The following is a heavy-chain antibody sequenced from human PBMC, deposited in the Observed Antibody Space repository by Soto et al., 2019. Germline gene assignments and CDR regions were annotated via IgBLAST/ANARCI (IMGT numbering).Heavy chain of an antibody. D-gene: IGHD6-19*01. V-gene: IGHV3-30-3*01. CDR2: ISYDGSNK. J-gene: IGHJ4*02. CDR1: GFTFSSYA. Sequence: GGSLRLSCAASGFTFSSYAMHWVRQAPGKGLEWVAVISYDGSNKYYADSVKGRFTISRDNSKNTLYLQMNSLRAEDTAVYYCARGWYSSGWLDYWGQGTLVTVSS. CDR3: ARGWYSSGWLDY.